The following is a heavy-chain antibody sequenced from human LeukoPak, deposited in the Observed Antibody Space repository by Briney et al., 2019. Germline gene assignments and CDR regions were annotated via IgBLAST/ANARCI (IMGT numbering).Heavy chain of an antibody. J-gene: IGHJ4*02. CDR2: IYNDGST. CDR1: GFTVSSHY. V-gene: IGHV3-66*02. Sequence: GGSLRLSCAASGFTVSSHYMTWVRQAPGKGLEWVLVIYNDGSTYYADSVKGRFTISRDNSKNTLYLQMNSLRPEDTAVYYCARLPIYWGQGTLVTVSS. CDR3: ARLPIY.